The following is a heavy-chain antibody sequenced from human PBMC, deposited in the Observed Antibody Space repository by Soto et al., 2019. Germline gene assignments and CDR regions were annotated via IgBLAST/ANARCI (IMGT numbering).Heavy chain of an antibody. CDR3: ARDWVWFGAHPIDY. D-gene: IGHD3-10*01. CDR1: RFTFSNYG. V-gene: IGHV3-30*03. Sequence: QVQLVESGGGVVQTGRSLRLSCAASRFTFSNYGMHWVRQAPGKGLEWVAVISSDGSNKYYADSVKGRFTISRDNSENTLFLQMNNLRTEDTAVYYCARDWVWFGAHPIDYWGQGTLVTVSS. J-gene: IGHJ4*02. CDR2: ISSDGSNK.